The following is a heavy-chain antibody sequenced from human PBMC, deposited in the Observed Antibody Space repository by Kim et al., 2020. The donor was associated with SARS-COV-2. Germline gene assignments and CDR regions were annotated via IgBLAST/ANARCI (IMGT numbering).Heavy chain of an antibody. CDR2: INSDGSST. J-gene: IGHJ4*02. D-gene: IGHD2-2*01. V-gene: IGHV3-74*01. Sequence: GGSLRLSCAASGFTFSSYWMHWVRQAPGKGLVWVSRINSDGSSTSYADSVKGRFTISRDNAKNTLYLQMNSLRAEDTAVYYCARSDIVVVPAASFDYWGQGTLVTVSS. CDR1: GFTFSSYW. CDR3: ARSDIVVVPAASFDY.